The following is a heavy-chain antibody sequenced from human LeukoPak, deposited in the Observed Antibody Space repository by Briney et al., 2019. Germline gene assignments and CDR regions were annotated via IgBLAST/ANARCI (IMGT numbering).Heavy chain of an antibody. V-gene: IGHV1-18*04. CDR2: ISAYNGNT. CDR3: ARDSGYCSSTSCYANWFDP. D-gene: IGHD2-2*03. Sequence: ASVKVSCKASVYTFTGYYMHWVRQAPRQGLEWMGWISAYNGNTNYAQKLQGRVTMTTDTSTSTAYMELRSLRSDDTAVYYCARDSGYCSSTSCYANWFDPWGQGTLVTVSS. CDR1: VYTFTGYY. J-gene: IGHJ5*02.